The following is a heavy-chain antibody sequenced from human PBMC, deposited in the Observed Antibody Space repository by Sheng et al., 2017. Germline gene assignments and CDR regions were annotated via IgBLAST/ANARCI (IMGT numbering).Heavy chain of an antibody. D-gene: IGHD3-10*01. J-gene: IGHJ2*01. CDR2: INPNNGGT. CDR3: ARASVIITYGYFDL. CDR1: GYTFKAYY. Sequence: QVQLVQSGAEMRKPGASVKVSCQASGYTFKAYYVNWVRQAPGQGLEWVGRINPNNGGTEYAERFQGRITMTRDNSISKAYMELSSLTSDDTAVYYCARASVIITYGYFDLWGRGTPVTVSS. V-gene: IGHV1-2*06.